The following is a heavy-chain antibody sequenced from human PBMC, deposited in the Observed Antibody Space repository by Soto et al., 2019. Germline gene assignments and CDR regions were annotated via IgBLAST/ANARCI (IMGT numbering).Heavy chain of an antibody. D-gene: IGHD1-26*01. Sequence: SRNLYLASIVYQGSTAPYHRRWIRQFPGKGLESIAYTSYTGNTNSNPSLKSRVTISLDTSKNQLSLKLTSMTAADTAVYYCARDIHAGFTHYFDPSGQVTLLS. CDR3: ARDIHAGFTHYFDP. CDR1: QGSTAPYH. J-gene: IGHJ5*02. CDR2: TSYTGNT. V-gene: IGHV4-59*01.